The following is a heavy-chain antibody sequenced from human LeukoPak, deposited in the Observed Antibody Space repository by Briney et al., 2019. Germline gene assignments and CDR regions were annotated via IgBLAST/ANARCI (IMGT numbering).Heavy chain of an antibody. D-gene: IGHD6-19*01. V-gene: IGHV3-9*01. CDR1: GFIFNNYA. J-gene: IGHJ4*02. CDR2: ISWNSGTI. Sequence: GGSLRLSCAGSGFIFNNYAMHWVRQPPGKGLEWVSGISWNSGTIDYADSVRGRFTISRDNAKNSLYLQMDSLRVEDTAFYYCAKDNRRYYTSGPNPDSLHWGQGALVTVSS. CDR3: AKDNRRYYTSGPNPDSLH.